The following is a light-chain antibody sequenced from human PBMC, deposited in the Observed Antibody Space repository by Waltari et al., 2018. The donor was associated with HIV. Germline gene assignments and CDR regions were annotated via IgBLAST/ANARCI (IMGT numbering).Light chain of an antibody. CDR3: QQYYSLPFT. CDR2: WAS. J-gene: IGKJ3*01. CDR1: QSVLYSYSSKNY. Sequence: DIVMTQSPDSLVVSLGERATINCKSSQSVLYSYSSKNYLAWYQQKPGQSPKLLIYWASTRESGVPDRFSGGGSGTDFTLTISSLQAEDVAVYYCQQYYSLPFTFGPGTKVDIK. V-gene: IGKV4-1*01.